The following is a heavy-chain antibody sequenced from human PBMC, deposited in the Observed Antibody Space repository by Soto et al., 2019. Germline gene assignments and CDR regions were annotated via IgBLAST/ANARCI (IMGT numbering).Heavy chain of an antibody. V-gene: IGHV3-23*01. CDR1: GFTFSSYA. Sequence: GGSLRLSCAASGFTFSSYAMSWVRQAPGKGLEWVSAISGSSGSTYYADSVKGRFTISRDNSKNTLYLQMNSLRAEDTAVYYCAKHAILYCIAAAGTFDYWDQGTLVPVSS. J-gene: IGHJ4*02. CDR3: AKHAILYCIAAAGTFDY. CDR2: ISGSSGST. D-gene: IGHD6-13*01.